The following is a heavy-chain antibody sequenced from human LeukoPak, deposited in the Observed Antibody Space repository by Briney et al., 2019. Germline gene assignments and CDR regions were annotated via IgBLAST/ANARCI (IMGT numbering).Heavy chain of an antibody. V-gene: IGHV1-46*01. CDR2: INPSGGST. J-gene: IGHJ4*02. CDR1: GYTFTSYY. Sequence: ASVKVSCKASGYTFTSYYMHWVRQAPAQGLEWMGIINPSGGSTSYAQKFQGRVTMTRDTSTSTVYMELSSLRSEDTAVYYCARALYTGPFDYWGQGTLVTVSS. D-gene: IGHD3-16*01. CDR3: ARALYTGPFDY.